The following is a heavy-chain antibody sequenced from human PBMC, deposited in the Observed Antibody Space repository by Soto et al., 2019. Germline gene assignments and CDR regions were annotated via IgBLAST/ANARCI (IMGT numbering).Heavy chain of an antibody. CDR3: ARDHQGGSYYYGMDV. D-gene: IGHD6-25*01. CDR2: ISSSGSTI. Sequence: GGSLRLSCAASGFTFSSYEMNWVRQAPGKGLEWVSYISSSGSTIYYADSVKGRFTISRDNAKNSLYLQMNSLRAEDTAVYYCARDHQGGSYYYGMDVWGQGTTVTVSS. CDR1: GFTFSSYE. J-gene: IGHJ6*02. V-gene: IGHV3-48*03.